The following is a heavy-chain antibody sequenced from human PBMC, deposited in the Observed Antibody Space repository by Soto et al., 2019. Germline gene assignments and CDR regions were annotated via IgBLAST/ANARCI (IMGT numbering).Heavy chain of an antibody. CDR1: GGSISSGGYS. CDR3: ARGNYDILTGPNWFDP. Sequence: QLQLQESGSGLVKPSQTLSLTCAVSGGSISSGGYSWSWIRQPPGKGLEWIGYIYHSGSTYYNPSLKSRVTISLDRSKNQFYLKLSSVTAADTAVYYCARGNYDILTGPNWFDPWGQGTLVTVSS. CDR2: IYHSGST. J-gene: IGHJ5*02. D-gene: IGHD3-9*01. V-gene: IGHV4-30-2*01.